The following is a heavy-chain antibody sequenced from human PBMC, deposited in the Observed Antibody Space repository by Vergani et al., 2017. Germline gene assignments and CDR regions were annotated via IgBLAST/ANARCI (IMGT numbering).Heavy chain of an antibody. CDR3: ARHLAPLEGVLNDAFDI. CDR2: IYPGDSDT. CDR1: GYSFTSYW. V-gene: IGHV5-51*01. D-gene: IGHD2-8*01. J-gene: IGHJ3*02. Sequence: EVQLVQSGAEVKKPGESLKISCKGSGYSFTSYWIGWVRQMPGKGLECMRIIYPGDSDTRYSPSFQGQVTISADKSISTAYLQWSSLKASDTAMYYCARHLAPLEGVLNDAFDIWGQGTMVTVSS.